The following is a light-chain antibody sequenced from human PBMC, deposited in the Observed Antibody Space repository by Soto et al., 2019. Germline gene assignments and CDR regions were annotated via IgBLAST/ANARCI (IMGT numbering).Light chain of an antibody. CDR3: SSYTTNNTEV. Sequence: QSALTQAASVSESPGPSISLSCGGTSTDVGSHNYVSWYQQHPGKDPKLIIFEVNNRPSGVSHRFSGAKSGNTASLTISARQGDDEADDYCSSYTTNNTEVFGSGTKLTVL. CDR1: STDVGSHNY. J-gene: IGLJ2*01. CDR2: EVN. V-gene: IGLV2-14*01.